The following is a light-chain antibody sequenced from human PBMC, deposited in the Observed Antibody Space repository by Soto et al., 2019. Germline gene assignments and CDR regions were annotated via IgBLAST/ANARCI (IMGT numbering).Light chain of an antibody. Sequence: QSVLTQPPSVSGAPGQRVTISCTGSGSNIGAGYDVHWYQQVPGTAPKLLIYDDFKRPSGVPDRFSGSKSGTSASLAITGLQAEDEADYYCQSYYGSLSGSIFGGGTKLTVL. CDR1: GSNIGAGYD. CDR2: DDF. CDR3: QSYYGSLSGSI. V-gene: IGLV1-40*01. J-gene: IGLJ2*01.